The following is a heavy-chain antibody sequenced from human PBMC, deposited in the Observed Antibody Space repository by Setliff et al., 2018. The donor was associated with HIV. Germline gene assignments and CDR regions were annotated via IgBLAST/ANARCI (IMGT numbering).Heavy chain of an antibody. CDR2: IKQDGSEK. J-gene: IGHJ3*02. V-gene: IGHV3-7*01. CDR1: GFTFSSYW. D-gene: IGHD1-26*01. CDR3: ARILRVGGTTRYAFDI. Sequence: PGGSLRLSCAASGFTFSSYWMSWVRQAPGKGLEWVANIKQDGSEKYYVDSVKGRFTISRDNAKNSLYLQMNSLRAEDTAVYYCARILRVGGTTRYAFDIWGQGTMVTVSS.